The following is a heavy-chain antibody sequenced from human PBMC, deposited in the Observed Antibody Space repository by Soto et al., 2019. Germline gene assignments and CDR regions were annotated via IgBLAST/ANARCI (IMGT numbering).Heavy chain of an antibody. D-gene: IGHD3-22*01. CDR3: ARVYYESRGPTKYRAFDF. J-gene: IGHJ3*01. CDR1: GGSVTNSSYY. V-gene: IGHV4-39*01. CDR2: VYYRGRS. Sequence: SETLSLTCTVSGGSVTNSSYYWGWIRQSPGKGLEWIGSVYYRGRSYSKSSVKSRVTISVDTSKNQFSLNLNSVTASDTAVYFCARVYYESRGPTKYRAFDFWGQGTMVTVSS.